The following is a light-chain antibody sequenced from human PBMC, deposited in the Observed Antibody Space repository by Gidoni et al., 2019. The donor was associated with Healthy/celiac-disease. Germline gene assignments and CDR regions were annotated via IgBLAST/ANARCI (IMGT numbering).Light chain of an antibody. J-gene: IGLJ3*02. CDR3: ETWDSNTRV. CDR1: SGHSRCI. CDR2: LEGRGSY. V-gene: IGLV4-60*03. Sequence: QPVLPHPSSPSASLRSSVKLTCTLSSGHSRCITAWHQQQPGNAPRYLMKLEGRGSYKKGSGVPGRFSASSSGADRYLAISNLQSEEEADYYCETWDSNTRVFGGGTKLTVL.